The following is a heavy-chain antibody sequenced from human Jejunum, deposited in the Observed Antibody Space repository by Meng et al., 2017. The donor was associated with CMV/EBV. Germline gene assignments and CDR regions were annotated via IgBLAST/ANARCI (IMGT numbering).Heavy chain of an antibody. V-gene: IGHV4-4*07. CDR3: ARDAPPNNYGWFDP. J-gene: IGHJ5*02. Sequence: QVQLQESGPGLVKPSETLSLTCTVSGGSISSYYWSWIRQPAGKGLKWIGRIYPNGNTNYNPSLKSRVTMSIDTSKNQFSLKLTSVTAADTAVYYCARDAPPNNYGWFDPWGQGTLVTVSS. CDR2: IYPNGNT. D-gene: IGHD5-18*01. CDR1: GGSISSYY.